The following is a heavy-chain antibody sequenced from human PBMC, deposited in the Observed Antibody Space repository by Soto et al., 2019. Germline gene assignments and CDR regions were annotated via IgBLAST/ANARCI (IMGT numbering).Heavy chain of an antibody. CDR2: ISAYNGNT. CDR1: GYTFTSYG. CDR3: ARDLLRITFGGVTSGLFDS. D-gene: IGHD3-16*01. V-gene: IGHV1-18*01. Sequence: ASVKVTCKASGYTFTSYGISWVRQAPGQGLDWMGWISAYNGNTNYAQKLQGRVTMTTDTSTSTAYMELRSLRSDDTAVYYCARDLLRITFGGVTSGLFDSWGQGTLVTVSS. J-gene: IGHJ5*01.